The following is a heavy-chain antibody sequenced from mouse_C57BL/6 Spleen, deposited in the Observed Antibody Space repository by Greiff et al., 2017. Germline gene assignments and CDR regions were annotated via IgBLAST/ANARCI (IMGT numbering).Heavy chain of an antibody. CDR1: GYTFTSYW. J-gene: IGHJ3*01. V-gene: IGHV1-64*01. CDR2: IHPNSGST. CDR3: ARAGGYSAWFAH. D-gene: IGHD2-3*01. Sequence: QVQLQQPGAELVKPGASVKLSCKASGYTFTSYWMHWVKQRPGQGLEWIGMIHPNSGSTNYNEKFKSKATLTVDKSSSTAYMQLSSLTSEDSAVYFCARAGGYSAWFAHWGQGTLVTVSA.